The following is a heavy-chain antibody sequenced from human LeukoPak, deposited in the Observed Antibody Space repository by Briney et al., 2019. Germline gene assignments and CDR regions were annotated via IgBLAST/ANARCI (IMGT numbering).Heavy chain of an antibody. D-gene: IGHD1-26*01. CDR1: GGSISSYY. V-gene: IGHV4-4*07. Sequence: ETQTLICTVSGGSISSYYGTWIRQPAGKGLEWIGRFYSTGSTNYNPSLKSRVTMSVDTSKNQFSLKLSSVTAADTAVYYCARDQYSGSLDYWGSGTPVSVSS. J-gene: IGHJ4*03. CDR2: FYSTGST. CDR3: ARDQYSGSLDY.